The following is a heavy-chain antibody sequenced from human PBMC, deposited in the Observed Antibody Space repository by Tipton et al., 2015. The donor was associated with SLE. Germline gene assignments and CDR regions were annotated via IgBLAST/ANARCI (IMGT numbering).Heavy chain of an antibody. D-gene: IGHD5-12*01. J-gene: IGHJ4*02. Sequence: QLVQSGAEVKKPGASVKVSCKASGYTFTGYYMHWVRQAPGQGLEWMGWINPNSGGTNYAQKFQGRVTMTRDTSISTAYMELSRLRSDDTAFDYCARERVRGYSGYDLGYWGQGTLVTVSS. CDR1: GYTFTGYY. CDR2: INPNSGGT. CDR3: ARERVRGYSGYDLGY. V-gene: IGHV1-2*02.